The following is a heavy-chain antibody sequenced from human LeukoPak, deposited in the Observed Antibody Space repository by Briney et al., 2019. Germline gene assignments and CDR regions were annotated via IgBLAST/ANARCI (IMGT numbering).Heavy chain of an antibody. CDR1: GFTFDDYA. CDR3: AKGGDH. J-gene: IGHJ4*02. CDR2: ISWNSGSI. V-gene: IGHV3-9*01. Sequence: GGFLRLSCAASGFTFDDYAMHWVRQAPGKGLEWVSGISWNSGSIGYADSVKGRFTISRDNAKNSLYLQMNSLRAEDTAVYYCAKGGDHWGQGTLVTVSS. D-gene: IGHD3-16*01.